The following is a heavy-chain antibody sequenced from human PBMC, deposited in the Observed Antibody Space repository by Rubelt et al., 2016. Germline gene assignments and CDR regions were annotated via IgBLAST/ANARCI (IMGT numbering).Heavy chain of an antibody. V-gene: IGHV1-18*01. CDR3: ARLGLERIYYGMDV. D-gene: IGHD1-1*01. CDR1: GYTFTSYG. CDR2: ISAYNGNT. Sequence: KASGYTFTSYGISWVRQAPGQGLEWMGWISAYNGNTNYAQKLQGRVTMTTDTSTSTAYTELRSLRSDDTAVYYCARLGLERIYYGMDVWGQGTTVTVSS. J-gene: IGHJ6*02.